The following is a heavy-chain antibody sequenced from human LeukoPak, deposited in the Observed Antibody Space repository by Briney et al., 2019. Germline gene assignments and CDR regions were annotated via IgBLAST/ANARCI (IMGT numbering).Heavy chain of an antibody. CDR2: ISAYNGNT. J-gene: IGHJ5*02. V-gene: IGHV1-18*01. CDR3: ARGQLVVAEISNWFDP. CDR1: GYTFTSYG. D-gene: IGHD2-15*01. Sequence: ASVKVSCKASGYTFTSYGISWVQQAPGQGLEWMGWISAYNGNTNYAQKLQGRVTMTTDTSTSTAYMELRSLRSDDTAVYYCARGQLVVAEISNWFDPWGQGTLVTVSS.